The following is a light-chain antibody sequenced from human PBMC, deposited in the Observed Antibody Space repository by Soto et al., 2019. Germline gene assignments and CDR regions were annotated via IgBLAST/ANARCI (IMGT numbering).Light chain of an antibody. V-gene: IGKV3-15*01. Sequence: EIVLTQSPGTLSLSPGERATLSCRASQSVSSSYLAWYQQKPGQAPRLLIYGISTRAAGLPARFSGSGSGTEFTLTISSLQSEDFAVYYCQQYNNWPLTFGGGTKVDIK. CDR3: QQYNNWPLT. J-gene: IGKJ4*01. CDR2: GIS. CDR1: QSVSSSY.